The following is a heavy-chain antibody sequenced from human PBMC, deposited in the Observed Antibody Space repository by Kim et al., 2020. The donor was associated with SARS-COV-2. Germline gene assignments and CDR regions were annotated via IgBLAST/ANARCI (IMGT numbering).Heavy chain of an antibody. V-gene: IGHV4-59*08. CDR2: IFHTGST. J-gene: IGHJ2*01. CDR1: GASISSHY. CDR3: ARNVTSYWYFDL. D-gene: IGHD4-4*01. Sequence: SETLSLTCTVSGASISSHYWTWIRQPPGKGLEWIGYIFHTGSTNYNPSLKSRITMSVDTSKNQFSLKLTSVIAADRAVYYCARNVTSYWYFDLWGRGTLV.